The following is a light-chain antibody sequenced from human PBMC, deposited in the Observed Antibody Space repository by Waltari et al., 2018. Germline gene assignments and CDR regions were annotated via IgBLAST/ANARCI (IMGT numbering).Light chain of an antibody. CDR2: GTS. CDR1: QGSNSY. CDR3: QQSYSQTRT. J-gene: IGKJ1*01. V-gene: IGKV1-9*01. Sequence: DIQLTQSPSFLSASVGDRVTITCRASQGSNSYLAWYQQKPGKAPKLLIYGTSTLQSGVPSRFSGSGSGRDFTLIISSLQPEDFATYSCQQSYSQTRTFGQGTKVEI.